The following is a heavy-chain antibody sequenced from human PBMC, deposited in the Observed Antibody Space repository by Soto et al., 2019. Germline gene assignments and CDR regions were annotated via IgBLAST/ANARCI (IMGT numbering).Heavy chain of an antibody. J-gene: IGHJ6*02. D-gene: IGHD5-12*01. CDR2: INHSGST. V-gene: IGHV4-34*01. Sequence: QVQLQQWGAGLLKPSETLSLTCAVYGGSFSGYYWSWIRQPPGKGLEWIGEINHSGSTNYNPSLKSRVTISVDTSKNQCSLKLSSVTAADTAVYYCARPVEMATYGMDVWGQGTTVTVSS. CDR3: ARPVEMATYGMDV. CDR1: GGSFSGYY.